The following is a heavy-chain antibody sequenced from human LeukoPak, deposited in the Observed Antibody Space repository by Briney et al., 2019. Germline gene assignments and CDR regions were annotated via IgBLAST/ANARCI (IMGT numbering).Heavy chain of an antibody. CDR3: ARVPTTVTTSFDY. V-gene: IGHV4-61*02. J-gene: IGHJ4*02. Sequence: SQTLSLTCTVSGGSISSGSYYWNWIRQPAGKGLEWIGRIYTSGSTNYNPSLKSRVTISVDTSKNQFSLKLSSVTAADTAVYYCARVPTTVTTSFDYWGQGTLVTVSS. CDR2: IYTSGST. D-gene: IGHD4-17*01. CDR1: GGSISSGSYY.